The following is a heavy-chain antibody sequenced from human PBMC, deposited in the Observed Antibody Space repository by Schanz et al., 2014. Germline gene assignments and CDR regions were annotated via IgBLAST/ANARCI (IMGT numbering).Heavy chain of an antibody. D-gene: IGHD3-10*01. CDR2: IIPGGGIP. J-gene: IGHJ4*02. CDR1: GGTFSTNV. V-gene: IGHV1-69*02. Sequence: QAQLVQSGAEVRKPGSSVKVSCKASGGTFSTNVISLVRQAPGQGLEWMGRIIPGGGIPNYTQKFQGRVTITADKSTNTAYMELSSLTSEDTAVHYCARGRGFYDYWGQGTLVTVSS. CDR3: ARGRGFYDY.